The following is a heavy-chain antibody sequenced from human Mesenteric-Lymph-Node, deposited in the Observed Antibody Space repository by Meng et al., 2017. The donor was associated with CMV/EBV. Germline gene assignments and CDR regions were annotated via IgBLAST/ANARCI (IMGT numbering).Heavy chain of an antibody. CDR1: DFAFNRYG. V-gene: IGHV3-33*06. D-gene: IGHD6-19*01. CDR3: AKVDPAVAGKVYYYYGMDV. J-gene: IGHJ6*02. Sequence: GESLKISCAASDFAFNRYGMHWVRQGPGKGLEWVAVIWSDGTNKFYADTVKGRFTISRDNSNNMVYLQMSSLRAEDTAVYYCAKVDPAVAGKVYYYYGMDVWGQGTTVTVSS. CDR2: IWSDGTNK.